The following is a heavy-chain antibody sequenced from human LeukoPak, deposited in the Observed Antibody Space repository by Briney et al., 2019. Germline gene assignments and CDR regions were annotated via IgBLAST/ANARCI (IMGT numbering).Heavy chain of an antibody. CDR3: ARDLYGEYWYSDL. J-gene: IGHJ2*01. V-gene: IGHV4-30-2*01. CDR2: IYHSGST. Sequence: SETLSLTCAVSGGSISSGGYSWSWIRQPPGKGLEWIGYIYHSGSTYYNPSLKSRVTISVDRSKNQFSLKLSSVTAADTAVYYCARDLYGEYWYSDLWGRGTLVTVSS. D-gene: IGHD4-17*01. CDR1: GGSISSGGYS.